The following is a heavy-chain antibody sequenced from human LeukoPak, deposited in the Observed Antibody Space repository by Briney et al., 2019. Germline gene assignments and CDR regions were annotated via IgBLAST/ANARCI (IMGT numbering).Heavy chain of an antibody. J-gene: IGHJ5*02. CDR3: AKDRCPYIGIDNNWFDP. CDR1: GFNFNIYA. CDR2: ISGSGDST. V-gene: IGHV3-23*01. Sequence: GGSLRLSCAASGFNFNIYAMNWVRQPPGKGLEWVSAISGSGDSTYYADSVKGRFTIARDNSKNTLYLHMNSLTAADTAVYYCAKDRCPYIGIDNNWFDPWGQGTLVSVSS. D-gene: IGHD1-26*01.